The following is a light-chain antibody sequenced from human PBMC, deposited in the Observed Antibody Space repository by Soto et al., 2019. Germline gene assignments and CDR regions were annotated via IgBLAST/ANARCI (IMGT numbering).Light chain of an antibody. V-gene: IGKV1-27*01. CDR3: QHYNSYSEA. J-gene: IGKJ1*01. CDR2: AAS. Sequence: TCRASQGISNYLAWYQQKPGKVPKLLIYAASTLQSGVPSRFSGSGSGTEFTLTISSLQPDDFATYYCQHYNSYSEAFGQGTKVDIK. CDR1: QGISNY.